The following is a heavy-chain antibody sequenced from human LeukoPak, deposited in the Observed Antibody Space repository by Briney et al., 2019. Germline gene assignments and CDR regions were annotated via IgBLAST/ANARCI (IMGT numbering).Heavy chain of an antibody. D-gene: IGHD6-19*01. J-gene: IGHJ4*02. CDR3: AKATAGNSSGRYPGWPVDY. V-gene: IGHV3-23*01. Sequence: GGSLRLSCAASGFTFNSYAMTWVRQAPGKGLEWVSHVSGSGGITYYADSVKGRFTISRDNSKNTLYLQMNSLRAEDTAVYYCAKATAGNSSGRYPGWPVDYWGQGTLVTVSS. CDR2: VSGSGGIT. CDR1: GFTFNSYA.